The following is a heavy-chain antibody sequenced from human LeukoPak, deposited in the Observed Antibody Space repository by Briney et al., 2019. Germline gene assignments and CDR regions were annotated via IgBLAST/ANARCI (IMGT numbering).Heavy chain of an antibody. V-gene: IGHV3-48*03. CDR3: ARVSQPQQPLDY. Sequence: GGSLRLSCAASGFTFSTYEMNWVRQAPGKGLECLSYIDGSGSTTYYADSVKGRFTLSRDNAKNSLYLLMNSLRAEDTAVYYCARVSQPQQPLDYWGQGTLVTVSS. D-gene: IGHD6-13*01. J-gene: IGHJ4*02. CDR2: IDGSGSTT. CDR1: GFTFSTYE.